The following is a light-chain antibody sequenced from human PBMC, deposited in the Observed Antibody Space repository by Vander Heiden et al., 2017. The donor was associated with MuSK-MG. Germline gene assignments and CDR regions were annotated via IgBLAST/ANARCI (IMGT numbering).Light chain of an antibody. CDR1: QSVLFIPNNKNY. CDR2: WAS. CDR3: QQYHTPPYT. J-gene: IGKJ1*01. V-gene: IGKV4-1*01. Sequence: DIVMTQSPDSLAASLGERATITCKSSQSVLFIPNNKNYLAWYQQKPRQPPRLLIYWASTREPGVPDRCSGSGSGTDFTLTINSLQAEDVALYYCQQYHTPPYTFGQGTKAEVK.